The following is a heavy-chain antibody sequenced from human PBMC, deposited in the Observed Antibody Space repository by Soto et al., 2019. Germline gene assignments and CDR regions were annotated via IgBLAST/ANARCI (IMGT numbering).Heavy chain of an antibody. CDR2: MNPNSGNS. CDR1: GYTFTSND. V-gene: IGHV1-8*01. Sequence: GASVKVSCKASGYTFTSNDINWVRQAAGQGLEWMGWMNPNSGNSGSAQKFQGRVTMTKNTSISTAYMELSSLRSEDPAVYYCARARAFLSTPKDYYYYDMDGWGQGTTVTVSS. J-gene: IGHJ6*02. CDR3: ARARAFLSTPKDYYYYDMDG. D-gene: IGHD2-2*01.